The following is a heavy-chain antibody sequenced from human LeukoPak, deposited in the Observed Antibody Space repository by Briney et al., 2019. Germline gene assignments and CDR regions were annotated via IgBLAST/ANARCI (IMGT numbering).Heavy chain of an antibody. Sequence: GGSLRLSCAASGFIVSSNYMSWVRQAPGKGLEWVSVVYSGGSTYYADSVKGRFTISRDNSKSTLYLQMNSLRAEDTAVYYCARVSCSGGSCPYYFDYWGQGTLVTVSS. J-gene: IGHJ4*02. CDR1: GFIVSSNY. CDR3: ARVSCSGGSCPYYFDY. CDR2: VYSGGST. V-gene: IGHV3-66*01. D-gene: IGHD2-15*01.